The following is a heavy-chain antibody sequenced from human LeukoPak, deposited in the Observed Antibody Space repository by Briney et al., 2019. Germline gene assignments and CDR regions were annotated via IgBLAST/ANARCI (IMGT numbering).Heavy chain of an antibody. J-gene: IGHJ4*01. CDR2: IKPDGTAT. D-gene: IGHD2-15*01. CDR1: GFMFSSYW. Sequence: GGSLRLSCAASGFMFSSYWMTWARQAPGEGLEWVANIKPDGTATYYVDSVKGRFTISRDNAKNLLYLQMNSLRGEDAAVYFCGGFGYEAGVDLWGQGTLVTASS. V-gene: IGHV3-7*01. CDR3: GGFGYEAGVDL.